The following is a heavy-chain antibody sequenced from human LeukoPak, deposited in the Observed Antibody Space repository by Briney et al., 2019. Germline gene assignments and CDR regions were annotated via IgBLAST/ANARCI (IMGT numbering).Heavy chain of an antibody. CDR1: GGSFSGYY. CDR2: INHSGST. CDR3: AIRRGYSYGYGP. Sequence: PSETLSLTCAVYGGSFSGYYWSWIRQPPGKGLEWIGEINHSGSTNYNPSLKRRVTISVDTSKNQFSLRLSSVTAADTAVYYCAIRRGYSYGYGPWGQGTLVTVSS. J-gene: IGHJ5*02. V-gene: IGHV4-34*01. D-gene: IGHD5-18*01.